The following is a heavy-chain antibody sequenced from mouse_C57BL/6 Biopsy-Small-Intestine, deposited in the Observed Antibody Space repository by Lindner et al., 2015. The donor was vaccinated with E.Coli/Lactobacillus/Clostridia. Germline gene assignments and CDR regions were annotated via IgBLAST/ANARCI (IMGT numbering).Heavy chain of an antibody. CDR2: VNPSVGLT. CDR1: GYTFTTYY. V-gene: IGHV1-59*01. D-gene: IGHD4-1*01. Sequence: SVKVSCKASGYTFTTYYIHWVRQAPGQGLEWVGMVNPSVGLTTYAQRFQGRVTMTRDTSTSTVYMELSSLTSDDTAVYYCARDRGGFWDTSMAYFDYWGQGTLVT. J-gene: IGHJ3*01. CDR3: ARDRGGFWDTSMAYFDY.